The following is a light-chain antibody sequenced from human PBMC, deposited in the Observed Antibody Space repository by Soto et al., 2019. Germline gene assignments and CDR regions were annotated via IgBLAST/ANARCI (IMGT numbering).Light chain of an antibody. CDR2: GAS. CDR3: QQYGSSPPIT. V-gene: IGKV3-20*01. CDR1: QSVSSSY. Sequence: EIVLTQSPGTLSLSPGERATLSCRASQSVSSSYLAWYQQKPGQAPRLLIYGASSRATGIPDRFSGSGSGTDFTLTISRLEPEDFAVYYCQQYGSSPPITFGQGTRXXIK. J-gene: IGKJ5*01.